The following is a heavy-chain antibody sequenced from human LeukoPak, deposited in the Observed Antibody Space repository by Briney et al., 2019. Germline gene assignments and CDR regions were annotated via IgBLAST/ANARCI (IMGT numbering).Heavy chain of an antibody. D-gene: IGHD4-17*01. CDR2: ISYDGSNK. J-gene: IGHJ4*02. Sequence: GGSLRLSCATSGFTFSSYGMHWVRQAPGKGLEWVAVISYDGSNKYYADSVKGRFTIPRDNSKNTLYLQMNSLRSDDTAVYYCVRDTVTTAPTADYWGQGTLVTVSS. CDR1: GFTFSSYG. V-gene: IGHV3-30*03. CDR3: VRDTVTTAPTADY.